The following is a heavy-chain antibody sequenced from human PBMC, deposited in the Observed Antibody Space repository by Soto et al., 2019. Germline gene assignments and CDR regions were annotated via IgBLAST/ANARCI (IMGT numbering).Heavy chain of an antibody. CDR1: GFSFSDYG. J-gene: IGHJ6*02. CDR3: ARDQGRATADGPLGNGLDV. CDR2: IWFDASHE. V-gene: IGHV3-33*01. D-gene: IGHD6-13*01. Sequence: QVHLVESGGGVVQPGTSLRLSCAASGFSFSDYGMHWVRQAPGKGLEWLTIIWFDASHEYYADSVKGRFTISRDNSNNTLCLQLNSLTADDTAVYFCARDQGRATADGPLGNGLDVWGQGTAVTVSS.